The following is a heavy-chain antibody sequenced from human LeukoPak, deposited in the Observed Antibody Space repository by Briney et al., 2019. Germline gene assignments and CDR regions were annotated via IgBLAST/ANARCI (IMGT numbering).Heavy chain of an antibody. D-gene: IGHD3-10*01. Sequence: GGSLRLSCAVSGFTVSSNYMSWVRQAPGKGLEGVSVIYSGGSTYYADSVKGRFTISRDNSKNTLYLQMNSLRAEDTAVYYCASQDHYCGSGSYYNRDYWGQGTLVTVSS. CDR3: ASQDHYCGSGSYYNRDY. J-gene: IGHJ4*02. V-gene: IGHV3-53*01. CDR1: GFTVSSNY. CDR2: IYSGGST.